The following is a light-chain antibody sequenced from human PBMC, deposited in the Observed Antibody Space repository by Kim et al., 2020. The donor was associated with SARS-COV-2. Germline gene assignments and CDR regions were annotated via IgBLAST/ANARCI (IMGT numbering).Light chain of an antibody. CDR2: DVS. J-gene: IGLJ2*01. Sequence: QSVLTQPASVSGSPGQSITISCTGTSSDVGGYKYVSWYQQHPGKAPKLLIYDVSDRPSGVSNRFSGSKSGNTASLPISGLQAEDEADYYCSSYTSGSALFGGGTQLTV. CDR1: SSDVGGYKY. CDR3: SSYTSGSAL. V-gene: IGLV2-14*03.